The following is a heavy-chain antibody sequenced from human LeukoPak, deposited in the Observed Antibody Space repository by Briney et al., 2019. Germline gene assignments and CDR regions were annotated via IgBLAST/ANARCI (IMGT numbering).Heavy chain of an antibody. Sequence: ASVKVSCKASGYSFTSYYMHWVRQAPGQGLEWMGIINPSGGSTSYAQKFQGRVTMTRDTSTSTVYMELSSLRSEDTAVYYCVRAARRVIAVAGTFDYWGQGTLVTVSS. D-gene: IGHD6-19*01. CDR3: VRAARRVIAVAGTFDY. J-gene: IGHJ4*02. CDR1: GYSFTSYY. CDR2: INPSGGST. V-gene: IGHV1-46*01.